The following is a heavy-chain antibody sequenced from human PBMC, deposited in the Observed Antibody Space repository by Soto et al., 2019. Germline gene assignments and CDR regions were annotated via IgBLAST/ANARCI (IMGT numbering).Heavy chain of an antibody. Sequence: GGSLRLSCAASGFTFSSYSMNWVRQAPGKGLGWVSYISSSSSTIYYADSVKGRFTISRDNAKNSLYLQINSLRDEDTAVYYCAIDRCSGGSCQGGYFDYWGQGTLVTVSS. V-gene: IGHV3-48*02. J-gene: IGHJ4*02. CDR2: ISSSSSTI. CDR1: GFTFSSYS. D-gene: IGHD2-15*01. CDR3: AIDRCSGGSCQGGYFDY.